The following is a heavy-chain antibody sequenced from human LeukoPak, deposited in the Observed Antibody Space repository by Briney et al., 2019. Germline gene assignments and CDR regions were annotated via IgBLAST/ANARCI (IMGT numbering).Heavy chain of an antibody. V-gene: IGHV4-30-2*01. Sequence: SQTLSLTCAVSGGSISSGGYSWSWIRQPPGKGLEWIGYIYHSGSTYYNPSLKSRVTISVDRSKNQLSLKLSSVTAADTAVYYCARSRGYSGYPGLFDYWGQGTLVTVSS. D-gene: IGHD5-12*01. CDR2: IYHSGST. J-gene: IGHJ4*02. CDR1: GGSISSGGYS. CDR3: ARSRGYSGYPGLFDY.